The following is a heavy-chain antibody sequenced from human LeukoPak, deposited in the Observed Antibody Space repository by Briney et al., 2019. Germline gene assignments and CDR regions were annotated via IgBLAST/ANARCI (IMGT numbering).Heavy chain of an antibody. V-gene: IGHV4-61*01. D-gene: IGHD3-10*01. CDR1: RGSISSSSYY. J-gene: IGHJ4*02. CDR3: ARASGGVRGVLFDY. CDR2: IYYSGST. Sequence: PSETLSLTCTVSRGSISSSSYYWSWIRQPPGKGLEWIGYIYYSGSTNYNPSLKSRVTISVDTSKNQFSLKLSSVTAADTAVYYCARASGGVRGVLFDYWGQGTLVTVSS.